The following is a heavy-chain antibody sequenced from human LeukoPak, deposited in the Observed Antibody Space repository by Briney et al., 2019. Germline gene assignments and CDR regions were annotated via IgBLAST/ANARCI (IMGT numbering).Heavy chain of an antibody. D-gene: IGHD4-23*01. Sequence: GGSLRLSCAASGFTFSSNAMTWVRQAPGKGLEWVSAIHGSDDNTHYADSVKGRFTISRDKSKNTLYLQMNSLRADDTAVYYCAKDLLRWSFDYWGQATLVTVSS. CDR3: AKDLLRWSFDY. CDR1: GFTFSSNA. V-gene: IGHV3-23*01. J-gene: IGHJ4*02. CDR2: IHGSDDNT.